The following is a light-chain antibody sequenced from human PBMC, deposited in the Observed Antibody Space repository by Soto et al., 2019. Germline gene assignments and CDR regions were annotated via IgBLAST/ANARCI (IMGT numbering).Light chain of an antibody. J-gene: IGLJ1*01. CDR2: EGT. CDR3: CSYAGSSTYV. CDR1: SSDVGSYNL. Sequence: QSVRTQPASVSGSPGQSVTISCTGTSSDVGSYNLVSWYQHHPGKAPKFLIYEGTKRPSGVSNRFSGSKSGNTASLTISGLQAEDEADYYCCSYAGSSTYVFGTGTKVTVL. V-gene: IGLV2-23*01.